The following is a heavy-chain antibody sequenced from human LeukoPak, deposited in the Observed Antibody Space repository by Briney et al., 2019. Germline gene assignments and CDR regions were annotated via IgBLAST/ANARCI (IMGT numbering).Heavy chain of an antibody. CDR1: GGSISSGGYY. CDR2: IYTSGST. D-gene: IGHD2-15*01. Sequence: SQTLSLTCAVSGGSISSGGYYWSWIRQPAGKGLEWIGRIYTSGSTNYNPSLKSRVTISVDTSKNQFSLKLSSVTAADTAVYYCAREEGGPGDYWGQGTLVTVSS. J-gene: IGHJ4*02. CDR3: AREEGGPGDY. V-gene: IGHV4-61*02.